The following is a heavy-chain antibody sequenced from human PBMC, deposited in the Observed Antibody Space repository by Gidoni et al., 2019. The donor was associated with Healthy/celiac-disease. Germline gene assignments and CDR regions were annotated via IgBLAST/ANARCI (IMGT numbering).Heavy chain of an antibody. CDR1: GFSLTTNTRC. V-gene: IGHV2-70*15. D-gene: IGHD3-10*01. Sequence: QVTLRESGPALVKPTQTLKLTCTFSGFSLTTNTRCVSWIRQPPGQALEWLARIDWDGDKYYNTSLKTRLTIFKDTSKNQVVLTVTNMDPADTATYCCALDMGPGRYFDHWGQGTLVTVSS. CDR3: ALDMGPGRYFDH. CDR2: IDWDGDK. J-gene: IGHJ4*02.